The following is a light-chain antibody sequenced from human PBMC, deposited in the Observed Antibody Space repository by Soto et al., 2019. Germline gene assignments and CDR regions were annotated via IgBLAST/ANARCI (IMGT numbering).Light chain of an antibody. CDR1: QSVSSNY. CDR2: RAS. J-gene: IGKJ4*01. Sequence: EIVLTQSPGTLSLSPGERATLSCRASQSVSSNYLAWYQQKPGQAPKVLIYRASSRATGIPDRFSGSGSGTDFTLTISRMATADSALYYCQQYRSSPLTFGGGTKVDI. CDR3: QQYRSSPLT. V-gene: IGKV3-20*01.